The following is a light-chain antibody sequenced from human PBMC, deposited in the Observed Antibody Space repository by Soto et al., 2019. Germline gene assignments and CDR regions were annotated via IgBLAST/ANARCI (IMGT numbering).Light chain of an antibody. CDR2: GAS. CDR3: QQYNQWLSWT. V-gene: IGKV3-15*01. J-gene: IGKJ1*01. Sequence: EIVMTQSPATLSVSPGERATLSCRASQSVSSNLAWYQQKPGQAPRLLIYGASSRATGIAARFSGSGSGTDFTLTISSLQSEDFVVYYCQQYNQWLSWTFGQGTKVEIK. CDR1: QSVSSN.